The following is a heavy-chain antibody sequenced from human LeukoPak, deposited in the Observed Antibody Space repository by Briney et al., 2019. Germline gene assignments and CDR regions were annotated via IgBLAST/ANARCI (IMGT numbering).Heavy chain of an antibody. CDR2: ISYDGSNK. J-gene: IGHJ6*03. D-gene: IGHD2-15*01. Sequence: GRSLRLSCAASGFTFSSYAMHWDRQAPGKGLEWVAVISYDGSNKYYADSVKGRFTISRDNSKNTLYLQMNSLRAEDTAVYYCARAEDYYYYYMDVWGKGTTVTVSS. V-gene: IGHV3-30*01. CDR3: ARAEDYYYYYMDV. CDR1: GFTFSSYA.